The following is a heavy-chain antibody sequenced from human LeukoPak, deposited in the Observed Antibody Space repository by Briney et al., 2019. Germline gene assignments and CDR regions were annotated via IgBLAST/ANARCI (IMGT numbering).Heavy chain of an antibody. CDR1: GFSFNGYA. V-gene: IGHV3-23*01. D-gene: IGHD6-19*01. CDR3: TKDLMTGFSSGWYFAY. J-gene: IGHJ4*02. Sequence: GGSLRLSCEGSGFSFNGYAMSWVRQAPGKGLEWVAVTGGSDDNTHYADSVKGRFTISRDNSANRLFLQMNSLRPDDSALYYCTKDLMTGFSSGWYFAYWGPGTLVSVSS. CDR2: TGGSDDNT.